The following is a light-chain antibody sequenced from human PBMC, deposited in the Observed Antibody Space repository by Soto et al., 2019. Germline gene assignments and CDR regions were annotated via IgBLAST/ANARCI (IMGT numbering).Light chain of an antibody. CDR3: QHYNSYSEA. CDR2: KAS. Sequence: IQMTQSPSTLSASVGDRVTITCRASQSISVWLAWYQQKPGKAPKLLIYKASSLETGVPSRFSGSGSGTEFTLTISSLQPDDFATYYCQHYNSYSEAFGQGTKVDIK. J-gene: IGKJ1*01. CDR1: QSISVW. V-gene: IGKV1-5*03.